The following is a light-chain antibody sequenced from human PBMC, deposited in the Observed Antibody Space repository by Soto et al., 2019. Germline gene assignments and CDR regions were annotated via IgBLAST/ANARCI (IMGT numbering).Light chain of an antibody. J-gene: IGLJ1*01. CDR3: SSYTSSRTYV. CDR2: DVS. Sequence: QSALTQPASVSESPGQSITISCTGTSSDVGGYDYDSWYQQHPGKAPKLIIYDVSDRPSGVSNRFSGSKSGNTASLTISGLQAEDEADHYCSSYTSSRTYVFGTGTKVTVL. V-gene: IGLV2-14*03. CDR1: SSDVGGYDY.